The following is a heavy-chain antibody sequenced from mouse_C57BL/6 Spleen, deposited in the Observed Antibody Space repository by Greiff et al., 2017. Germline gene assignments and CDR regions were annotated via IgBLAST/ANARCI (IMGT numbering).Heavy chain of an antibody. CDR3: ARDTGGFAY. CDR2: IYPGDGDT. Sequence: QVQLQQSGPELVKPGASVKISCKASGYAFSSSWMNWVKQRPGKGLEWIGRIYPGDGDTNYNGKFKGKATLTADKSSSTAYMQLSSLTSEDSAVYLWARDTGGFAYWGQGTLVTVSA. D-gene: IGHD5-1-1*01. J-gene: IGHJ3*01. V-gene: IGHV1-82*01. CDR1: GYAFSSSW.